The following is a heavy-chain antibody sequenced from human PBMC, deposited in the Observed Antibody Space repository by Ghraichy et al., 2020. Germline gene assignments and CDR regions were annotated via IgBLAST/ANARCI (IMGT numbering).Heavy chain of an antibody. V-gene: IGHV4-34*01. CDR2: INHSGST. CDR1: GGSFSGYY. D-gene: IGHD1-14*01. J-gene: IGHJ5*02. CDR3: SGYPDMPGPLDP. Sequence: SETLSLTCAVYGGSFSGYYWSWIRQPPGKGLEWIGEINHSGSTNYNPSLKSRVTISVDTSKNQFYLKLGSVTAADTAVYYCSGYPDMPGPLDPWGQGTLVTVSS.